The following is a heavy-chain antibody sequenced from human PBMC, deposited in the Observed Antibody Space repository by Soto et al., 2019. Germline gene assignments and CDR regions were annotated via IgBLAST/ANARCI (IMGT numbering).Heavy chain of an antibody. CDR3: VRESPRRGLNYYYGMDV. D-gene: IGHD6-19*01. CDR2: IFYNGRT. CDR1: GGSVSSGSY. V-gene: IGHV4-61*01. J-gene: IGHJ6*02. Sequence: QVQLQESGPGLVRPSETLSLTCTVSGGSVSSGSYWTWIRQAPGKGLEWIGYIFYNGRTNYNPSLKSRVTMSVDTSKNQFSLNLTSVTAADTAMYYCVRESPRRGLNYYYGMDVWGQGTTVIVSS.